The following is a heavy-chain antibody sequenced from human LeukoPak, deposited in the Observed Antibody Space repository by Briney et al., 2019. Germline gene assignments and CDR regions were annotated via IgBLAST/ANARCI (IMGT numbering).Heavy chain of an antibody. J-gene: IGHJ6*03. D-gene: IGHD3-3*01. Sequence: PSGTLSLTCTVSGGSISSYYWSWIRQPAGKGLEWIGRIYTSGSTNYNPSLKSRVTISVDKSKNQFSLKLSSVTAADTAVYYCARDSADFWSGYSPAGYYYYMDVWGKGTTVTVSS. CDR1: GGSISSYY. CDR3: ARDSADFWSGYSPAGYYYYMDV. V-gene: IGHV4-4*07. CDR2: IYTSGST.